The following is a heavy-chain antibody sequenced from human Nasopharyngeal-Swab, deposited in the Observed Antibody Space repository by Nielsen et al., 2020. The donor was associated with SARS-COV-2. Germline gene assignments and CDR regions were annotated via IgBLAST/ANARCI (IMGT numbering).Heavy chain of an antibody. CDR2: ITSDGHTT. CDR1: GFTFGSYY. V-gene: IGHV3-43*02. CDR3: ARDNSGSIDH. Sequence: EGSLRLSCAASGFTFGSYYMIWVRLPPERGLEWVSIITSDGHTTSYIDSVKGRFTISRDNSKNSLYLQMNSPRTEDTALYYCARDNSGSIDHWGLGTLVTVSS. J-gene: IGHJ5*02. D-gene: IGHD3-10*01.